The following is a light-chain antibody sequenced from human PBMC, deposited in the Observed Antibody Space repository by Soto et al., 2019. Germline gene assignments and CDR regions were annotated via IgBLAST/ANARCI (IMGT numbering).Light chain of an antibody. V-gene: IGKV1-5*01. CDR3: QQYNSYPMYP. CDR2: DAS. CDR1: QSISSW. J-gene: IGKJ2*01. Sequence: DIPMTQSPSTLSASVGDRVTITCRASQSISSWLAWYRQKPGKAPKLLIYDASSLESGVPSRFSGSGSGTEFTLTISSLQPDDFAAYYCQQYNSYPMYPFGQGTKLEIK.